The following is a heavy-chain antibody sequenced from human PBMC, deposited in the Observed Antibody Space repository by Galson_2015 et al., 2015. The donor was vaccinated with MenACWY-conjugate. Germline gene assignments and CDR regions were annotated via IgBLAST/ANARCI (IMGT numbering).Heavy chain of an antibody. J-gene: IGHJ2*01. CDR3: ARELRNYWYFDL. V-gene: IGHV3-74*03. CDR2: INTDESLT. CDR1: GFTFSGYW. Sequence: SLRLSCAASGFTFSGYWMHWVRQAPGKGLVWVSRINTDESLTTYADSVKGRFTISRDNAKNTLYLQMNSLRAEDTAVYYCARELRNYWYFDLWGRGTLVSVSS.